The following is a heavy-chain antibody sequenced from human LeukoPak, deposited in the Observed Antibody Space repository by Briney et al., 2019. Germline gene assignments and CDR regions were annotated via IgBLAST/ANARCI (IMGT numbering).Heavy chain of an antibody. V-gene: IGHV3-30*04. D-gene: IGHD5-18*01. CDR2: ISYDGSNK. CDR3: ARDGKIQLWLRRFYYYGMDV. CDR1: GFTFSSYA. J-gene: IGHJ6*02. Sequence: GGSLRLSCAASGFTFSSYAMHWVRQAPGKGLEWVAVISYDGSNKYYADSVKGRFTISRDNSKNTLYLQMNSLRAEDTAVYYCARDGKIQLWLRRFYYYGMDVWGQGTTVTVSS.